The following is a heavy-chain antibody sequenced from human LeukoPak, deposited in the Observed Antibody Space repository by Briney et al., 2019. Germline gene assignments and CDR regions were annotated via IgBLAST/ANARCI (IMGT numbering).Heavy chain of an antibody. CDR3: ARARSIVATIGDLDY. V-gene: IGHV1-69*13. CDR2: IIPIFGTA. D-gene: IGHD5-12*01. Sequence: SVKVSCKASGGTFSSYAISWVRQAPGQGLEWMGGIIPIFGTANYAQKFQGRVTITADESTSTAYMELSSLRSEDTAVYYCARARSIVATIGDLDYWGQGTLVTVSS. J-gene: IGHJ4*02. CDR1: GGTFSSYA.